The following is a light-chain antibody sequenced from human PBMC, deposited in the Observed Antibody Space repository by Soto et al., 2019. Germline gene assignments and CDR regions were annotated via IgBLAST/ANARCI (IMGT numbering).Light chain of an antibody. J-gene: IGKJ2*01. CDR3: QQYSSAST. Sequence: DIQMTQSPSSLSASVGVRVTITCRASQSISQYLAWYQQKPGKAPKLLIYDASTLEGGIPSRFSGSGSGTKFTLTISSLQPADFATYYCQQYSSASTFGQGTKLGIK. CDR1: QSISQY. CDR2: DAS. V-gene: IGKV1-5*01.